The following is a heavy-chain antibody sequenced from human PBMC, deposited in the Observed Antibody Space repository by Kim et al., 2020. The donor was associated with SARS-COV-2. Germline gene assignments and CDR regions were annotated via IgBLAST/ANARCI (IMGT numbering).Heavy chain of an antibody. J-gene: IGHJ6*02. CDR3: ARGLGYCSSTSCYAGSGMDV. D-gene: IGHD2-2*01. CDR1: GGTFSSYA. V-gene: IGHV1-69*13. Sequence: SVKVSCKASGGTFSSYAISWVRQAPGQGLEWMGGIIPIFGTANYAQKFQGRVTITADESTSTAYMELSSLRSEDTAVYYCARGLGYCSSTSCYAGSGMDVWGQGTTVTVSS. CDR2: IIPIFGTA.